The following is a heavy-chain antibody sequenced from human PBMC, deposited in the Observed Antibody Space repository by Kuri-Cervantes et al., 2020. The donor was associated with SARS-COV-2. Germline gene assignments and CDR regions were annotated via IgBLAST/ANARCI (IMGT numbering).Heavy chain of an antibody. D-gene: IGHD1-14*01. Sequence: SETLSLTCTVSGGSISSSSYYWAWTRQPPGKGPEWIASIYYTGSTSYKPSLKTRATISLDTSKNQFSLNLRSVTAADTAVYFCAKNPFPEVGNTGWAFDIWGQGTVVTVSS. CDR3: AKNPFPEVGNTGWAFDI. J-gene: IGHJ3*02. CDR2: IYYTGST. V-gene: IGHV4-39*07. CDR1: GGSISSSSYY.